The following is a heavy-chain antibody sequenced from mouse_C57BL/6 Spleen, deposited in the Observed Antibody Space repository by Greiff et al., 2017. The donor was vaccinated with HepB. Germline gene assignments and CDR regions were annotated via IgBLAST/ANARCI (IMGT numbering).Heavy chain of an antibody. CDR1: GFTFSSYG. CDR2: ISSGGSYT. Sequence: DVKLQESGGDLVKPGGSLKLSCAASGFTFSSYGMSWVRQTPDKRLEWVATISSGGSYTYYPDSVKGRFTISRDNAKNTLYLQMSSLKSEDTAMYYCARQFITTVYYFDYWGQGTTLTVSS. CDR3: ARQFITTVYYFDY. V-gene: IGHV5-6*02. J-gene: IGHJ2*01. D-gene: IGHD1-1*01.